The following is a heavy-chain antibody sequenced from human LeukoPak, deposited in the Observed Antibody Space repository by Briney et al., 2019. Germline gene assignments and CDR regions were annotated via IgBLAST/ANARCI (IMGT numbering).Heavy chain of an antibody. J-gene: IGHJ6*02. CDR1: GFTLSSYW. D-gene: IGHD4-23*01. CDR2: IWYDGSNK. CDR3: ARDWFGGNSRGPGPYYYYGMDV. V-gene: IGHV3-33*08. Sequence: GGSLRLSCAASGFTLSSYWMSWVRQAPGKGLEWVAVIWYDGSNKYYADSVKGRFTISRDNSKNTLYLQMNSLRAEDTAVYYCARDWFGGNSRGPGPYYYYGMDVWGQGTTVTVSS.